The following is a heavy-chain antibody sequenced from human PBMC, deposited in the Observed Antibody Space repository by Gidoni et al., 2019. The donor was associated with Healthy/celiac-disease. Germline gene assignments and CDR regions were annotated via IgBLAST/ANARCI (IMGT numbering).Heavy chain of an antibody. V-gene: IGHV4-59*01. CDR3: ARGPRVGSSGWNWFDP. D-gene: IGHD6-19*01. CDR1: GGSISRYY. CDR2: IYYSGST. Sequence: QVQLQESGPGLVKPSEPLSLTCTVAGGSISRYYWRWIRQPPGKGLEWIGYIYYSGSTNYNPSLESRVTISVDTSKNQFSLKLSSVTAADTAVYYCARGPRVGSSGWNWFDPWGQRTLVTVSS. J-gene: IGHJ5*02.